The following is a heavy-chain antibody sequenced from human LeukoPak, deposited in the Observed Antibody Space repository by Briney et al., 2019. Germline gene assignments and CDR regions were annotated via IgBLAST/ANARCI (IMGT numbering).Heavy chain of an antibody. J-gene: IGHJ4*02. V-gene: IGHV3-11*05. Sequence: GGSLRLSCAASGFTFSDYYMSWIRQAPGKGLEWVSYTSSSSSYTNYADSVKGRFTISRDNARNSLYLQVNSLRAEDTAVYYCAKDMGNYYDSSGYHPYYFDYWGQGTLVTVSS. D-gene: IGHD3-22*01. CDR2: TSSSSSYT. CDR3: AKDMGNYYDSSGYHPYYFDY. CDR1: GFTFSDYY.